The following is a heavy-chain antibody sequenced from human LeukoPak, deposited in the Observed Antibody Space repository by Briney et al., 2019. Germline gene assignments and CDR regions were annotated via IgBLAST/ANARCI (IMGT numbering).Heavy chain of an antibody. D-gene: IGHD3-22*01. CDR1: GFTVSSNY. CDR3: AREENYYYDSSGYARYFDY. V-gene: IGHV3-66*01. Sequence: GGSLRLSCAAFGFTVSSNYMSWVRQAPGKGLEWVSVIYSGGSTYYADSVKGRFTISRDNSKNTLYLQMNSLRAEDTAVYYCAREENYYYDSSGYARYFDYWGQGTLVTVSS. J-gene: IGHJ4*02. CDR2: IYSGGST.